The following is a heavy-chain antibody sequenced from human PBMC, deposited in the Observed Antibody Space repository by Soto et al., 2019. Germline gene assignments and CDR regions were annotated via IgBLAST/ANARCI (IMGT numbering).Heavy chain of an antibody. Sequence: ASVKVSCKASGYTFTRYGISWVRQAPGQGLEWMGIINPSGGSTSYAQKFQGRVTMTRDTSTSTVYMELSSLRSEDTAVYYCARGRPWFDPWGQGTLVTVSS. V-gene: IGHV1-46*01. CDR3: ARGRPWFDP. J-gene: IGHJ5*02. CDR2: INPSGGST. CDR1: GYTFTRYG.